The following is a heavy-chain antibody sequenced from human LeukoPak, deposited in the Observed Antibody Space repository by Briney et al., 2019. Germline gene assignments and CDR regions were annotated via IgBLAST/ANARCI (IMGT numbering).Heavy chain of an antibody. CDR2: ISSSSSYI. Sequence: GGSLRLSCAASGFTFSSYSMNWVLQAPGKGLEWVSSISSSSSYIYYADSVKGRFTISRDNAKNSLYLQMNSLRAEDTAVYYCARSVGSEGCFDYWGQGTLVTVSS. CDR1: GFTFSSYS. CDR3: ARSVGSEGCFDY. D-gene: IGHD3-10*01. J-gene: IGHJ4*02. V-gene: IGHV3-21*01.